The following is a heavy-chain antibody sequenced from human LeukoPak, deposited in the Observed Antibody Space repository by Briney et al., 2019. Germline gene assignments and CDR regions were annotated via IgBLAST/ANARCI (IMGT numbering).Heavy chain of an antibody. CDR3: ARRIDYYYYMDV. CDR1: GGSISSYY. CDR2: IYYSGST. J-gene: IGHJ6*03. V-gene: IGHV4-59*01. Sequence: SETLSLTCTVSGGSISSYYWSWIRQPPGKGLEWIGYIYYSGSTNYNPSLKSRVTISVDTSKNQFSLKLNSVTAADTAVYYCARRIDYYYYMDVWGKGTSVTVSS.